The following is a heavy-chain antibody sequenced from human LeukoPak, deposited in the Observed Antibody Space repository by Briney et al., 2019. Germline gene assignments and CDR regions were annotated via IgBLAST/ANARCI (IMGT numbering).Heavy chain of an antibody. CDR2: ISYDGSNK. Sequence: GVSLRLSCAASGFTFSSYAMHWVRQAPGKGLEWVAVISYDGSNKYYADSVKGRFTISRDNSKNTLYLQMNSLRAEDTAVYYCARDRGSSSCSDYWGQGTLVTVSS. V-gene: IGHV3-30*04. CDR3: ARDRGSSSCSDY. D-gene: IGHD6-13*01. CDR1: GFTFSSYA. J-gene: IGHJ4*02.